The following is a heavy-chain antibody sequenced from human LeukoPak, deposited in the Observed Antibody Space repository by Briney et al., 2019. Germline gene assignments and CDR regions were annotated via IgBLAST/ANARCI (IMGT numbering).Heavy chain of an antibody. CDR3: ARGHGCSGGSCYSRYYYYMDV. Sequence: SETLSLTCAVYGGSFSGYYWSWIRQPPGKGLEWIGEINHSGSTNYNPSLKSRVTISVDTSKNQFSLRLSSVTAADTAEYYCARGHGCSGGSCYSRYYYYMDVWGKGTTVTVSS. CDR2: INHSGST. CDR1: GGSFSGYY. V-gene: IGHV4-34*01. D-gene: IGHD2-15*01. J-gene: IGHJ6*03.